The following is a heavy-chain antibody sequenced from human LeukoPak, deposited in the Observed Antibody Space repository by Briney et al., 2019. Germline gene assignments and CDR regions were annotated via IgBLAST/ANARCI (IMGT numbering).Heavy chain of an antibody. Sequence: ASVKVSCKASGYTFTSYGISWVRQAPGQGLEWMGWISAYNGNTNYAQKLQGRVTMTTDTSTSTAYMELRSLRSDDTAVYYCARVKYSSSPPAFYGMDVWGQGTTVTVSS. CDR1: GYTFTSYG. CDR3: ARVKYSSSPPAFYGMDV. CDR2: ISAYNGNT. V-gene: IGHV1-18*01. J-gene: IGHJ6*02. D-gene: IGHD6-13*01.